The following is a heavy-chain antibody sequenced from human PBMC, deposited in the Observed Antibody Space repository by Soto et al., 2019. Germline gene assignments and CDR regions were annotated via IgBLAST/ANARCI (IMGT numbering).Heavy chain of an antibody. D-gene: IGHD6-6*01. CDR3: AHRHGDCSSPSDP. CDR1: GFSLSTSGVG. J-gene: IGHJ5*02. V-gene: IGHV2-5*02. CDR2: IYWDDDK. Sequence: QITLKESGPTLVKPTQTLTLTCTFSGFSLSTSGVGVGWIRQPPGKALEWLALIYWDDDKRYSPSLKSRLTIGKDTSKPQGVLTMPRMDPADTATSYCAHRHGDCSSPSDPWGQGRLVTAAS.